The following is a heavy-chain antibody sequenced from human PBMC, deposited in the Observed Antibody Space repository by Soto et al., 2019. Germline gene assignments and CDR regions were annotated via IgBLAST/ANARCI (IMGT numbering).Heavy chain of an antibody. D-gene: IGHD3-9*01. V-gene: IGHV3-74*01. CDR3: AKERLRYFDWLAD. Sequence: PGGSLRLSCAASGFTFRSDTMHWVRQVPGKGLVWVARIKSDGSKYYVDSVKGRFTISRDNAENTLYVQMNSLRADDTAVYYCAKERLRYFDWLADWGQGTLVTVSS. CDR2: IKSDGSK. CDR1: GFTFRSDT. J-gene: IGHJ4*02.